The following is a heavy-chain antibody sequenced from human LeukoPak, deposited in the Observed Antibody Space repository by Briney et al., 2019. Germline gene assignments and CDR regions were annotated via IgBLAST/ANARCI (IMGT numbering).Heavy chain of an antibody. V-gene: IGHV3-30*02. CDR1: GFSFSTYA. CDR3: AGDSDY. J-gene: IGHJ4*02. CDR2: IPYDGSDK. Sequence: TGGSLRLSCAASGFSFSTYAVHWVRQAPGKGLEWVAFIPYDGSDKYYADSVKGRFTISRDNSKNTLYLQMNSLRAEDTAVYYCAGDSDYWGQGTLVTVSS.